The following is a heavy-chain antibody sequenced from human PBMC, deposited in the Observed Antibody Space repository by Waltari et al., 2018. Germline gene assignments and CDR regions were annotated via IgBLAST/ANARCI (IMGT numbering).Heavy chain of an antibody. J-gene: IGHJ6*02. CDR2: LYHAGNT. V-gene: IGHV3-53*01. CDR3: ARGNTKYGMDV. Sequence: EVQLVESGGHLIQPGGSLRVSCAASGFNVSSYYMNWVRQAPGKGLEWVSILYHAGNTYYAESVKGRFTFSRDNSKNTLYLQMNSLRAEDTAVYYCARGNTKYGMDVWGPGTTVTVSS. D-gene: IGHD2-8*01. CDR1: GFNVSSYY.